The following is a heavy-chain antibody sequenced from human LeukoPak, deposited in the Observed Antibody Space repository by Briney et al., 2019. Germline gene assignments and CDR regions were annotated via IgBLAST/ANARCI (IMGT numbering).Heavy chain of an antibody. V-gene: IGHV3-21*01. J-gene: IGHJ4*02. D-gene: IGHD4-17*01. CDR1: GFTFSSYS. CDR3: ARDGYGDYHLAY. Sequence: PGGSLRLSCAASGFTFSSYSMNWVRQAPGKGLEWVSSITSSSSYIYYADSVKGRFTISRDNVKNSLYLQMNSLRAEDTAVHYCARDGYGDYHLAYWGQGTLVTVSS. CDR2: ITSSSSYI.